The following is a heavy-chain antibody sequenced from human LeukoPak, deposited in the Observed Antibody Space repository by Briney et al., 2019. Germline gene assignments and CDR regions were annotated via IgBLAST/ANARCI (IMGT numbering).Heavy chain of an antibody. CDR3: ARDRGYYYDSSGYAEYFQH. V-gene: IGHV1-18*01. J-gene: IGHJ1*01. CDR1: GYTFTNYN. CDR2: ISAYNGNT. Sequence: ASVKVSCKASGYTFTNYNFSWVRQAPGQGLEWMGWISAYNGNTNYAQKLQGRVTMTTDTSTSTAYMELRSLRSDDTAVYYCARDRGYYYDSSGYAEYFQHWGQGTLVTVSS. D-gene: IGHD3-22*01.